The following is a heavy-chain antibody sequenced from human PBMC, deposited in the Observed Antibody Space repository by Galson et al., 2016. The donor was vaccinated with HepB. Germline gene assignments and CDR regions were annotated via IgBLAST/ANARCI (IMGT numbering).Heavy chain of an antibody. CDR3: ARPGGLVAVAGTGDDY. D-gene: IGHD6-19*01. Sequence: LRLSCAASGFTFSSYSMSWVRQAPGKGLEWVSSISSNSNYIHYAGSVRGRFTISRDNAKNSLFLQMDSLRAEDTAVYYCARPGGLVAVAGTGDDYWGQGTLVTVSS. J-gene: IGHJ4*02. V-gene: IGHV3-21*01. CDR1: GFTFSSYS. CDR2: ISSNSNYI.